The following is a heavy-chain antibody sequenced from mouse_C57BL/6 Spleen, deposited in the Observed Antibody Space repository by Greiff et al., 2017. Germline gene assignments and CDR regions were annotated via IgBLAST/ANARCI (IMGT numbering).Heavy chain of an antibody. CDR2: IYPGDGDT. Sequence: QVQLQQSGPELVKPGASVKISCKASGYAFSSSWMNWVKQRPGKGLEWIGRIYPGDGDTNYNGKFKGKATLTADKSSSTAYMQLIILTSEDSAVYFCAREGDVETGMDYWGQGTSVTVSS. D-gene: IGHD3-3*01. V-gene: IGHV1-82*01. CDR3: AREGDVETGMDY. J-gene: IGHJ4*01. CDR1: GYAFSSSW.